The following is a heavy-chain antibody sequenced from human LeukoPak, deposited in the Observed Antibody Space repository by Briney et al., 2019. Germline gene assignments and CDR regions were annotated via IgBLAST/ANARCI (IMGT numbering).Heavy chain of an antibody. CDR3: ARHLSGVTGYTYGRGIDY. V-gene: IGHV3-7*01. Sequence: PGGSLRLSCAASGFMFSSYWMSWVRQAPGKGLEWVANIKKDGSEKYYVDSVKGRFTISRVNAKTSLYLQMISLRAEDTAVYYCARHLSGVTGYTYGRGIDYWGQGTLVTVSS. D-gene: IGHD5-18*01. CDR2: IKKDGSEK. CDR1: GFMFSSYW. J-gene: IGHJ4*02.